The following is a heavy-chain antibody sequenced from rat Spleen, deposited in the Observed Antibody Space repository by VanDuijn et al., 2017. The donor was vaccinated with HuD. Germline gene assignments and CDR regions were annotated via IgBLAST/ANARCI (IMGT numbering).Heavy chain of an antibody. V-gene: IGHV5-34*01. CDR1: GFTFSDYG. CDR2: ISSSSGT. Sequence: EVQLVESGGGLVQPGRSLKLSCGVSGFTFSDYGMNWIRQAPGKGLEWVAYISSSSGTIYYVDTVKGRFTISRDNAKNTLYLQLSSLRSEDTALYYCARRGTYYGYNNVGHYVMDAWGQGVSVSVSS. CDR3: ARRGTYYGYNNVGHYVMDA. D-gene: IGHD1-9*01. J-gene: IGHJ4*01.